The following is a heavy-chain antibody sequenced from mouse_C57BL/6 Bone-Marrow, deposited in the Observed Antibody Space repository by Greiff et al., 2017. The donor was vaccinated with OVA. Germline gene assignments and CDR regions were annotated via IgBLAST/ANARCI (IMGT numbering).Heavy chain of an antibody. J-gene: IGHJ4*01. CDR2: FYPGSGST. D-gene: IGHD2-12*01. Sequence: VQLHQPGAELVKPGASVKMSCKASGYTFTSYWITWVKQRPGQGLEWIGEFYPGSGSTNYNEKFKSKATLTVDTSSSTAYMQLSSLTSEDSAVYYCARELLDYYAMDYWGQGTSVTVSS. CDR3: ARELLDYYAMDY. V-gene: IGHV1-55*01. CDR1: GYTFTSYW.